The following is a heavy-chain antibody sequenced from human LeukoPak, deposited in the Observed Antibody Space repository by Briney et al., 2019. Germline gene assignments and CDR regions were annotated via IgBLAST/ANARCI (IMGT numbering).Heavy chain of an antibody. CDR2: ISTSGGDT. CDR3: AKGGIAAAGFDP. V-gene: IGHV3-23*01. Sequence: PGGSLRLSCAASGFTFTSYALAWVRQAPGKGLEGVSSISTSGGDTLYADSVKGRFTISRDNSKNTLYLQMNSLRAEDTAVYYCAKGGIAAAGFDPWGQGTLVTDSS. CDR1: GFTFTSYA. J-gene: IGHJ5*02. D-gene: IGHD6-13*01.